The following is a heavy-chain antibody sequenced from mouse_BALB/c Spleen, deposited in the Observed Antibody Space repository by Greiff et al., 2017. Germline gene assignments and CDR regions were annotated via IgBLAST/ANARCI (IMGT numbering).Heavy chain of an antibody. D-gene: IGHD3-2*01. V-gene: IGHV1-77*01. CDR3: AREGDSSGFAY. J-gene: IGHJ3*01. CDR1: GYTFTDYY. Sequence: QVQLQQSGAELARPGASVKLSCKASGYTFTDYYINWVKQRTGQGLEWIGEIYPGSGNTYYNEKFKGKATLTADKSSSTAYMQLSSLTSEDSAVYFCAREGDSSGFAYWGQGTLVTVSA. CDR2: IYPGSGNT.